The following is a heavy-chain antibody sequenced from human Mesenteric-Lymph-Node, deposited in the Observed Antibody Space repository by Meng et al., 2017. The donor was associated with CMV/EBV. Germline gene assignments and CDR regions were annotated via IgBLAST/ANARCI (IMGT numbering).Heavy chain of an antibody. CDR2: IYYSGST. V-gene: IGHV4-39*07. CDR1: GGSISSSSYY. D-gene: IGHD3-3*01. Sequence: GSLRLSCTVSGGSISSSSYYWGWIRQPPGKGLEWIGSIYYSGSTYYNPSLKSRVTISVDTSKNQFSLKLSSVTAADTAVYYCASSGSGYYKGWFDPWGQGTLVTVSS. J-gene: IGHJ5*02. CDR3: ASSGSGYYKGWFDP.